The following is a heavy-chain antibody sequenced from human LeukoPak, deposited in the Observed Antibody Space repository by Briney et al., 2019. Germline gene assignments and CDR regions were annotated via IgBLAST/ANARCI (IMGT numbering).Heavy chain of an antibody. D-gene: IGHD3-10*01. CDR1: GYTFTSYY. J-gene: IGHJ4*02. CDR3: ARDSGMVRGTVDY. V-gene: IGHV1-46*01. CDR2: INPSGGST. Sequence: ASVKASCKSSGYTFTSYYMYWVRQAPGQGLEWMGIINPSGGSTSYAQKFRGRVTMTRDTSTSTVYMELSSLRSEDTAVYYCARDSGMVRGTVDYWGQGTLVTVSS.